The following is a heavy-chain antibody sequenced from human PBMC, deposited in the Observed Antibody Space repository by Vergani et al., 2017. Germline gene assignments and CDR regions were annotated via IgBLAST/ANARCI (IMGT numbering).Heavy chain of an antibody. Sequence: QVPLVESGGGVVQPGTSLRLSCVVSGFALNRHAMYWVRQAPGKGLEWVVGISFDGTNEYYPDLVKGRFTISRDIAKNTLYLQVRSLRLEDTGVYHCVRDRGLCAGGMCYTEAWDYWGQGTPVTVSS. J-gene: IGHJ4*02. CDR1: GFALNRHA. V-gene: IGHV3-30-3*01. CDR2: ISFDGTNE. D-gene: IGHD2-2*02. CDR3: VRDRGLCAGGMCYTEAWDY.